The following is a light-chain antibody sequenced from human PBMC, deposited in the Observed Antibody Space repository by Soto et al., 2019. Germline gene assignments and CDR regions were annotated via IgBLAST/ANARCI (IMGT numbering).Light chain of an antibody. CDR2: GAS. Sequence: EIVLTQFPGTLSLSPGERATLSCRASQSVGSNYLAWYQQRPGQPPNLLIFGASTRAPDVPDRFSGSGSWTDFTLTISSLQSEDFAVYYCQQYNCSVQTFGQGTKVEIK. CDR1: QSVGSNY. CDR3: QQYNCSVQT. V-gene: IGKV3-20*01. J-gene: IGKJ1*01.